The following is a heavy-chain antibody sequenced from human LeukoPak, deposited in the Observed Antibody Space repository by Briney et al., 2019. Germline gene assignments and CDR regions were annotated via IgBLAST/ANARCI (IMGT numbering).Heavy chain of an antibody. CDR1: GFTFNTFS. V-gene: IGHV3-33*06. D-gene: IGHD3-10*01. J-gene: IGHJ4*02. CDR2: IWSDGSNQ. Sequence: GGSLRLSCAASGFTFNTFSMNWVRQAPGKGLEWVAVIWSDGSNQYYADSVKGRFTISRDNYKNTLYLQMNSLRAEDTAVYYCAKDSGDTGWLIDYWGQGTLVTVSS. CDR3: AKDSGDTGWLIDY.